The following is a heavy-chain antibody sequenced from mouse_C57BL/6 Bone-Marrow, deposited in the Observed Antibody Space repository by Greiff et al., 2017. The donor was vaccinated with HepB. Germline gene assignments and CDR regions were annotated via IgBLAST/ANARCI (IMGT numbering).Heavy chain of an antibody. J-gene: IGHJ2*01. CDR3: ARLLFITTVVAPFDY. D-gene: IGHD1-1*01. V-gene: IGHV5-12*01. Sequence: EVKVEESGGGLVQPGGSLKLSCAASGFTFSDYYMYWVRQTPEKRLEWVAYISNGGGSTYYPATVKGRFTISRDNAKNTLYLQMSHLKSEDTAMYYCARLLFITTVVAPFDYWGQGTTLTVSS. CDR2: ISNGGGST. CDR1: GFTFSDYY.